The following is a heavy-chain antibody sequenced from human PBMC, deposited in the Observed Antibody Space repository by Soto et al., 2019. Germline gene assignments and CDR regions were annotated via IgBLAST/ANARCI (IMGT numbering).Heavy chain of an antibody. V-gene: IGHV3-15*07. CDR1: GFTFTTAW. CDR3: TTPTTYYDFWSGYDYYYYGMDV. CDR2: IKSKTDGGTT. J-gene: IGHJ6*02. D-gene: IGHD3-3*01. Sequence: GGSLRLSCAASGFTFTTAWINWVRQAPGKGLEWVGRIKSKTDGGTTDFAAPVRGRFAISRDDSKNTLYLQMNSLKTEDTAVYYCTTPTTYYDFWSGYDYYYYGMDVWGQGTTVTVSS.